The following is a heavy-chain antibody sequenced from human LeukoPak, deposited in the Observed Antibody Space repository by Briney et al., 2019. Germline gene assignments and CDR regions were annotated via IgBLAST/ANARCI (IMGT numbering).Heavy chain of an antibody. J-gene: IGHJ5*02. CDR3: AKEKMEYGSLCLDT. CDR2: ISHDGKIQ. V-gene: IGHV3-30*18. CDR1: GFPFSRYG. Sequence: GRSLRLSCAASGFPFSRYGMQWVRQAPGKGLEWVAVISHDGKIQYYAASVKGRFTISRDNSKNTVFLQMDSLRPEDTAVYYCAKEKMEYGSLCLDTWGQGTLVTVSS. D-gene: IGHD3-10*01.